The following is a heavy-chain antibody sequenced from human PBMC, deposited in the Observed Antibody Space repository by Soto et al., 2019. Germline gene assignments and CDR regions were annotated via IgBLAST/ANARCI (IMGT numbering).Heavy chain of an antibody. CDR3: AHSHINVWGSYRLSSYYFDY. CDR1: GFSLSTSGVG. Sequence: QITLKESGPTLVKPTQTLTLTCTFSGFSLSTSGVGVGWIRQPPGKALEWLALIYWDDDKRYSPSLKSRLTITKDTSKNQVVLTMTNMDPVDTATYYCAHSHINVWGSYRLSSYYFDYWGQGTLVTVSS. CDR2: IYWDDDK. D-gene: IGHD3-16*02. V-gene: IGHV2-5*02. J-gene: IGHJ4*02.